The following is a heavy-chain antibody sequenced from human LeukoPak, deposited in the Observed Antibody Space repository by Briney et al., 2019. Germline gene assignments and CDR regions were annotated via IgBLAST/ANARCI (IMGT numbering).Heavy chain of an antibody. CDR1: GFTFSRYS. J-gene: IGHJ4*02. V-gene: IGHV3-21*01. D-gene: IGHD4-17*01. CDR3: ARETTVSTCFDY. CDR2: ISSSSSYI. Sequence: GGSLTLSCPASGFTFSRYSMNWVRQAAGKGLEWVSSISSSSSYIYYADSLKGRFTISRDNAKNSLYLQMNSLRAEDTAVYSCARETTVSTCFDYWGQGTLVTVSS.